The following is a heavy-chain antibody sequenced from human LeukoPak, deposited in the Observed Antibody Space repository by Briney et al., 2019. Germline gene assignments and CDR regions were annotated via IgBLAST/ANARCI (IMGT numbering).Heavy chain of an antibody. CDR1: GFTPSNPP. J-gene: IGHJ4*02. CDR3: PSLRGFSLYY. D-gene: IGHD3-10*01. Sequence: GGSLRLSCAASGFTPSNPPNTWLPQPPTNTPEQVGHIAVRSDGGTTDYAAPVKGRITISRDDSKNTLNSQMDSPQTEDTAVYYCPSLRGFSLYYWGQGTLVTVSS. CDR2: IAVRSDGGTT. V-gene: IGHV3-15*04.